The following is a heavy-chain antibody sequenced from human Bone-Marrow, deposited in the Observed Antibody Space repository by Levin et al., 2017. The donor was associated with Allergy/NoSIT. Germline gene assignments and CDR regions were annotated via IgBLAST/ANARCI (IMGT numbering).Heavy chain of an antibody. CDR3: AKDRNDYVSGSYRLDVFDI. J-gene: IGHJ3*02. CDR2: VSALGTDA. V-gene: IGHV3-23*01. CDR1: GFTFALYS. Sequence: GGSLRLSCEASGFTFALYSMSWVRQAPGKGLEWVAGVSALGTDADYADSVKGRFIVSRDKSKNTLYLQMSSLRAADTAVYYCAKDRNDYVSGSYRLDVFDIWGQGTMVTVSS. D-gene: IGHD3-16*02.